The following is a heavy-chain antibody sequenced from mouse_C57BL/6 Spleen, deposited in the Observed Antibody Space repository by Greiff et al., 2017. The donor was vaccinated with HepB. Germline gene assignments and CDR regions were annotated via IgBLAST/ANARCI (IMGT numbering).Heavy chain of an antibody. CDR3: AKTFPNYYGSTYAMDY. V-gene: IGHV2-5*01. Sequence: VQLVESGPGLVQPSQSLSITCTVSGFSLTSYGVHWVRQSPGKGLEWLGVIWRGGSTDYNAAFMSRLSITKDNSKSQVFFKMNSLQADDTAIYYCAKTFPNYYGSTYAMDYWGQGTSVTVSS. J-gene: IGHJ4*01. CDR2: IWRGGST. D-gene: IGHD1-1*01. CDR1: GFSLTSYG.